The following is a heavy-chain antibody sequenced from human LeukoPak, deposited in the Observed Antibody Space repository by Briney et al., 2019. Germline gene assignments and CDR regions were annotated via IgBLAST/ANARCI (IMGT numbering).Heavy chain of an antibody. Sequence: QPGGSLRLSCAASGFTFSSYAMTWVRQAPGKGLEWVSAITGSGGGTYYADSVRGRFAISRDNSKNTLYLQMTSLRAGDTAVYYCAGHYSGPYSTFDYWGQGTLVTVSS. V-gene: IGHV3-23*01. D-gene: IGHD1-26*01. J-gene: IGHJ4*02. CDR2: ITGSGGGT. CDR1: GFTFSSYA. CDR3: AGHYSGPYSTFDY.